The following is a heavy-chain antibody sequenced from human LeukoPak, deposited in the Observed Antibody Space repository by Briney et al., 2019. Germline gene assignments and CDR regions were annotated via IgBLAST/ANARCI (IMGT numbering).Heavy chain of an antibody. CDR1: GYTFTCYY. CDR2: INPSGGST. CDR3: ARGKGVMITFGGVMGY. V-gene: IGHV1-46*01. D-gene: IGHD3-16*01. Sequence: ASVKVSCKASGYTFTCYYMHWVRQAPGQGLEWMGIINPSGGSTSYAQKFQGRVTMTRDTSTSTVYMELSSLRSEDTAVYYCARGKGVMITFGGVMGYWGQGTLVTVSP. J-gene: IGHJ4*02.